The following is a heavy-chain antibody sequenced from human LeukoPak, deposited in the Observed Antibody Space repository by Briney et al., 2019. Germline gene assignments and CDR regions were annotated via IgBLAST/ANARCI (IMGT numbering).Heavy chain of an antibody. CDR3: ARGGGAFDY. V-gene: IGHV3-21*01. Sequence: GGSLSLSCAASGFTFSSYSMNWVRQAPGKGLEWVSSISSSSSYINYADPVKGRFIISRDNAKNSLNLQMNSLRAEDTAVYYCARGGGAFDYWGQGTLVTVSS. D-gene: IGHD3-10*01. J-gene: IGHJ4*02. CDR2: ISSSSSYI. CDR1: GFTFSSYS.